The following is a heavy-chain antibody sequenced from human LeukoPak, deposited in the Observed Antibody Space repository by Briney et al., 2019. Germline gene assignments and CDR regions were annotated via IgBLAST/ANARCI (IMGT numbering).Heavy chain of an antibody. CDR3: ARADDDYFDY. V-gene: IGHV4-4*07. CDR2: MYISRST. CDR1: GCSMNNYY. J-gene: IGHJ4*02. D-gene: IGHD3-3*01. Sequence: SETLSLTCTASGCSMNNYYWSWIRQPAGKGLEWIGRMYISRSTDYNPSLRSRVIMSLDRSKNQFSLQVTSVTAADTAVYYCARADDDYFDYWGQGTLVTVSS.